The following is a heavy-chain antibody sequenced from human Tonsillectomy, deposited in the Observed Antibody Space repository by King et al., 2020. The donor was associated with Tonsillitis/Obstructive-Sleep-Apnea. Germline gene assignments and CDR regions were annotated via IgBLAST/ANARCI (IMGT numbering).Heavy chain of an antibody. CDR2: VSVRGGST. CDR3: AKGPPDFWGFFAY. J-gene: IGHJ4*02. CDR1: GFTFSNHV. V-gene: IGHV3-23*04. Sequence: VQLVESGGGSVQPGGSLRLFCAASGFTFSNHVMSWVRQAPGKGLEWISFVSVRGGSTLYADSVKGRFTISRDNSKNTLFLQMDSLTVDDTAVYYCAKGPPDFWGFFAYWGQGTVVTVYS. D-gene: IGHD3-3*01.